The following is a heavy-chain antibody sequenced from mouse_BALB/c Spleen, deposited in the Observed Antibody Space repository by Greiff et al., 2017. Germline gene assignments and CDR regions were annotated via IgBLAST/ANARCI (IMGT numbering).Heavy chain of an antibody. CDR2: ISYSGST. J-gene: IGHJ3*01. D-gene: IGHD2-4*01. CDR1: GYSITSDYA. CDR3: AYDYDVAWFAY. V-gene: IGHV3-2*02. Sequence: EVKLMESGPGLVKPSQSLSLTCTVTGYSITSDYAWNWIRQFPGNKLEWMGYISYSGSTSYNPSLKSRISITRDTSKNQFFLQLNSVTTEDTATYYCAYDYDVAWFAYWGQGTLVTVSA.